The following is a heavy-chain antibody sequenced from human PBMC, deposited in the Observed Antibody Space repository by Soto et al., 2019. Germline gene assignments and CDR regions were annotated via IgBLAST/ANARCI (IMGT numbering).Heavy chain of an antibody. Sequence: SETLSLTCAVYGGSFSGYYWSWIRQPPGKGLEWIGEINHSGSTNYNPSLKSRVTMSVDTSKNQFSLRLSFVTAADTAVYYCATSSGSAYGLDVWGPGATVTVSS. V-gene: IGHV4-34*01. J-gene: IGHJ6*02. CDR2: INHSGST. D-gene: IGHD3-10*01. CDR3: ATSSGSAYGLDV. CDR1: GGSFSGYY.